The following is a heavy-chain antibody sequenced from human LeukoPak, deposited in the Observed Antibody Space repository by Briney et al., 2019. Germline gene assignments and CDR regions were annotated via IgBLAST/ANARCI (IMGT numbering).Heavy chain of an antibody. CDR3: AKDGYSSTNFDY. J-gene: IGHJ4*02. CDR2: ISGSGGST. CDR1: GFTFSSYA. D-gene: IGHD5-18*01. Sequence: GGSLRLSCAASGFTFSSYAMSWVRQAPGKGLEWVSAISGSGGSTYYADSVKGRFTISRDNSKNTLYPQMNSLRAEDTAVYYCAKDGYSSTNFDYWGQGTLVTVSS. V-gene: IGHV3-23*01.